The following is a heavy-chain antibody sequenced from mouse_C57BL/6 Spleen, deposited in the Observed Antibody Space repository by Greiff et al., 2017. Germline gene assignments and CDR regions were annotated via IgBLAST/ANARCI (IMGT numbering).Heavy chain of an antibody. CDR2: IYPGDGDT. J-gene: IGHJ4*01. Sequence: QVQLKESGPELVKPGASVKISCKASGYAFSSSWMNWVKQRPGKGLEWIGRIYPGDGDTNYNGKFKGKATLTADKSSSTAYMQLSSLTSEDSAVYFCARTYYYGSSDVGAMDYWGQGTSVTVSS. V-gene: IGHV1-82*01. CDR1: GYAFSSSW. CDR3: ARTYYYGSSDVGAMDY. D-gene: IGHD1-1*01.